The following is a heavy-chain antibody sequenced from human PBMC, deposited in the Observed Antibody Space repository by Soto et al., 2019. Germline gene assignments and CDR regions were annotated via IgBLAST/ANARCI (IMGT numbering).Heavy chain of an antibody. CDR1: GYTFTSYG. Sequence: QVQLVQSGAEVKKPGASVKVSCKASGYTFTSYGISWVRQAPGQGLEWMGWISAYNGNTNYAQKRRGRVTMTTDTXRSXAXKELRSLRSDDTAVYYCARDFVLMVYDLGLGRNFDPWGQGTLVTVSS. V-gene: IGHV1-18*01. CDR2: ISAYNGNT. CDR3: ARDFVLMVYDLGLGRNFDP. J-gene: IGHJ5*02. D-gene: IGHD2-8*01.